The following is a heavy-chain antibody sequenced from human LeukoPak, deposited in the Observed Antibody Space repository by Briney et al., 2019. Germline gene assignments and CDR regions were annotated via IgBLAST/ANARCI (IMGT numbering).Heavy chain of an antibody. D-gene: IGHD3-10*01. V-gene: IGHV4-59*01. Sequence: MASETLSLTCTVSGGSISSYYWSWIRQPPGKGLEWIGYIYYSGSTNYNPSLKSRVTISVDTSKNQFSLKLSSVTAADTAVYYCARDLVEYYGSGSYYPRTSRYYYYGMDVWGKGTTVTVSS. J-gene: IGHJ6*04. CDR3: ARDLVEYYGSGSYYPRTSRYYYYGMDV. CDR1: GGSISSYY. CDR2: IYYSGST.